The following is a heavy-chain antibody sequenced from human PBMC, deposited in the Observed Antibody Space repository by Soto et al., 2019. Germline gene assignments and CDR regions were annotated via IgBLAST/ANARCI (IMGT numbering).Heavy chain of an antibody. V-gene: IGHV4-59*01. D-gene: IGHD3-22*01. CDR1: GGSISTDY. CDR2: IYYSGST. J-gene: IGHJ4*02. Sequence: SETLSLTCTVSGGSISTDYWSWIRQPPGKGLEWIGNIYYSGSTNYNPSLKSRVTISLDTSKNEFSLKLSSVTAADTAVYYCARLGGYYQALDSWGQGTLVTVSS. CDR3: ARLGGYYQALDS.